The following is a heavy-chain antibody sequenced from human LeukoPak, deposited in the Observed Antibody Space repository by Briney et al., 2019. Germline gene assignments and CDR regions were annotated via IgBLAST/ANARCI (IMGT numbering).Heavy chain of an antibody. Sequence: GASVKVSCKASGYTFTIYGISWVRQAPGQGLEWMGWINPNSGGTNYAQKFQGRVTMTRDTSISTAYMELSRLRSDDTAVYYCARDTVGTMIVVVNLSAFDYWGQGTLVTVSS. V-gene: IGHV1-2*02. CDR2: INPNSGGT. D-gene: IGHD3-22*01. CDR1: GYTFTIYG. CDR3: ARDTVGTMIVVVNLSAFDY. J-gene: IGHJ4*02.